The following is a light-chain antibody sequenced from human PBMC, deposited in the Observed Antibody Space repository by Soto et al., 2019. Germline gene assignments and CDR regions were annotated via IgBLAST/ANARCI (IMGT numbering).Light chain of an antibody. V-gene: IGKV3-20*01. CDR1: QSVSSSY. CDR3: QQFGTSPWT. Sequence: EIVLTQSPGTLSLSPGERATLSCRASQSVSSSYLAWYQQKPGRAPRLLIYGASSRATGIPDRFSGSGSGTDFTLTIGRLEPEDFAVYYCQQFGTSPWTFGQGTKVAIK. CDR2: GAS. J-gene: IGKJ1*01.